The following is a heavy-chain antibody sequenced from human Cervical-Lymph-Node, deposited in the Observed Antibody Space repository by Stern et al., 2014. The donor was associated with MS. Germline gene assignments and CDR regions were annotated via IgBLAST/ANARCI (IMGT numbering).Heavy chain of an antibody. CDR2: IYYSGTT. J-gene: IGHJ4*02. Sequence: QLQLQESGPGLVKPSETLSLTCSVSGGSISRSTYYWGWIRQPPGKGLEWIGSIYYSGTTYYNPSLKSRVTIDTSTNQFSPRPTPVTAADTAVYYCARHDGWLPHYWSQGTLVTVSS. CDR3: ARHDGWLPHY. V-gene: IGHV4-39*01. D-gene: IGHD5-12*01. CDR1: GGSISRSTYY.